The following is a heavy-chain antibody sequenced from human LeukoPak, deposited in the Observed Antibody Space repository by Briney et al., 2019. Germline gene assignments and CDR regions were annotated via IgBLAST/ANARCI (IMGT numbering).Heavy chain of an antibody. CDR3: TTLAAAGSLGPDY. Sequence: PGGSLRLSCVGSGFIFSNAWMSWVRQAPGKGLEWVGHIKSKPSGATTDYAVPVKGRITISRDDSKNTVYLEMVSLQTEDTAVYYCTTLAAAGSLGPDYWGQGTLVTVSS. D-gene: IGHD6-25*01. J-gene: IGHJ4*02. CDR1: GFIFSNAW. CDR2: IKSKPSGATT. V-gene: IGHV3-15*01.